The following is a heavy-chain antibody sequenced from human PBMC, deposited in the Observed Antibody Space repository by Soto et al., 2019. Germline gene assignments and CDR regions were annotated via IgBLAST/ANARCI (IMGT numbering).Heavy chain of an antibody. D-gene: IGHD3-10*01. CDR3: ARGIFGSGTANDY. J-gene: IGHJ4*02. CDR2: INGDGSGT. V-gene: IGHV3-74*01. Sequence: PGGSLRLSCAASGLTFSGSWMHWVRQAPGKGLVWVSRINGDGSGTSYADFVKGRFTISRDDAKNTLFLQMNGLRAEDTAVYYCARGIFGSGTANDYWGQGTLVTVSS. CDR1: GLTFSGSW.